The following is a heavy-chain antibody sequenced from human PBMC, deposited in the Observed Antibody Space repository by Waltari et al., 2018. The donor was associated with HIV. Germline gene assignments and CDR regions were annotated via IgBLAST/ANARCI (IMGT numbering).Heavy chain of an antibody. D-gene: IGHD3-22*01. CDR2: INPNSGGT. CDR1: RYTFTGYY. J-gene: IGHJ6*02. Sequence: QVQLVQSGAEVKKPGTSVKVSCKASRYTFTGYYMHWVRQAPGQGLEWMGWINPNSGGTKYAKKFQDRVTMTRDTSISTAYMELSRLRSDDTAVYYCARSITMIVVLIAWGYGMDVWGQGTTVTVSS. V-gene: IGHV1-2*02. CDR3: ARSITMIVVLIAWGYGMDV.